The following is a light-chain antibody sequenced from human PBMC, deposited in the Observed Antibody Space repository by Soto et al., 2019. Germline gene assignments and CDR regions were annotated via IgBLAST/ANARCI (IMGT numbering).Light chain of an antibody. Sequence: DIQMTQSPSSLSASVGDRVTITCRASQSINNYLNWYQQKLGEAPKVLIYAASNLQSGVHSRFSGSGSGTDFNLTINSLQPEDFATSFCQQSFTNPKTFGQGTEVDIK. CDR3: QQSFTNPKT. J-gene: IGKJ1*01. V-gene: IGKV1-39*01. CDR1: QSINNY. CDR2: AAS.